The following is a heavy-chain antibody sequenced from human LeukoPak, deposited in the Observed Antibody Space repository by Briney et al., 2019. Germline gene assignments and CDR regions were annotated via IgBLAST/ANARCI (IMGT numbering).Heavy chain of an antibody. Sequence: PSETLSLTCTVSGVSMSSDSYVWSWIRQPAGKGLEWIGRSYSSGRTYYNPSLKSRVTISLDTSRNQFSLKLSSVTAADTAVYFCATARADYGDYNSFYYMDVWGKGTTVTVSS. CDR3: ATARADYGDYNSFYYMDV. CDR1: GVSMSSDSYV. V-gene: IGHV4-61*02. CDR2: SYSSGRT. J-gene: IGHJ6*03. D-gene: IGHD4-17*01.